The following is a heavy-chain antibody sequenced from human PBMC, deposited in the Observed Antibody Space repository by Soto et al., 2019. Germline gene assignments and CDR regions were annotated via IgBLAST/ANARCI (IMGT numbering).Heavy chain of an antibody. J-gene: IGHJ5*02. CDR3: ARDQTAGDWFDP. V-gene: IGHV3-74*01. D-gene: IGHD2-21*02. Sequence: EVQLVESGGGLVQPGGSLRLSCAASGFTFSSYWMHWVRQAPGKGLVWVSRINSDGSSTNYADSVKGRFTISRDNAKNTLYLQMNSLRAEDTAVYYCARDQTAGDWFDPRGQGTLVTVSS. CDR1: GFTFSSYW. CDR2: INSDGSST.